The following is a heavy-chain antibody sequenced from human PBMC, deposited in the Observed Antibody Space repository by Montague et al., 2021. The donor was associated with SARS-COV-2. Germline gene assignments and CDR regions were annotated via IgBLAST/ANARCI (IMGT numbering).Heavy chain of an antibody. D-gene: IGHD4-17*01. CDR3: AKGSLPGDFVFHY. V-gene: IGHV4-31*03. Sequence: TLSLTCTVSGGSISSDEYYWSWIRQHPGKGLEWIGYIYYNGGSYYNPSLKSRVTISLDTSKNQFSLNLTSVTAADTAVYFCAKGSLPGDFVFHYWGQGTLVTVSS. CDR2: IYYNGGS. CDR1: GGSISSDEYY. J-gene: IGHJ4*02.